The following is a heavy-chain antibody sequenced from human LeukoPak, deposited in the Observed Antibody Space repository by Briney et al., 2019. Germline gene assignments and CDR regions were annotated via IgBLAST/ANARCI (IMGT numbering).Heavy chain of an antibody. CDR3: ARDRGYSNFDY. J-gene: IGHJ4*02. CDR2: INQDEGEK. CDR1: GFTFSAYW. D-gene: IGHD3-10*01. V-gene: IGHV3-7*01. Sequence: PGGSLRLSCAASGFTFSAYWMSWVRQAPGRGLEWVANINQDEGEKNYVDSVTGRFTISRDNAQNSLYLQLNSLRAEDTAIYFCARDRGYSNFDYWGQGTLVTVSS.